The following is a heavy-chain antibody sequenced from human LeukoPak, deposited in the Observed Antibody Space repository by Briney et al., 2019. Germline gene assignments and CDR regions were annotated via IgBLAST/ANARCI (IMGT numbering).Heavy chain of an antibody. J-gene: IGHJ4*02. Sequence: SETLSLTCTVSGGSISSSSYSWGWIRQPPGKGLEWIGSIYYSGSTYYNPSLKSRVTISVDTSKNQFSLKLSSVTAADTAVYYCARQKAAAGLTFFDYWGQGTLVTVSS. CDR1: GGSISSSSYS. CDR3: ARQKAAAGLTFFDY. CDR2: IYYSGST. V-gene: IGHV4-39*01. D-gene: IGHD6-13*01.